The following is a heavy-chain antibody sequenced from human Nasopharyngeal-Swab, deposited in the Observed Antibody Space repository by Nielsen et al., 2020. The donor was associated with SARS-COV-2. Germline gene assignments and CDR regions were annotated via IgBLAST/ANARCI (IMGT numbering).Heavy chain of an antibody. CDR3: ARDHQLGPTNYGMDV. V-gene: IGHV3-11*01. CDR2: ISSSGSTI. D-gene: IGHD6-6*01. J-gene: IGHJ6*02. Sequence: GGSLRLSCAASGFTFSDYYMSWIRQAPGKGLEWVSYISSSGSTIYYADSVKGRFTISRDNAKNSLYLQMNSLRAEDTAVYYCARDHQLGPTNYGMDVWGQGTTVTVSS. CDR1: GFTFSDYY.